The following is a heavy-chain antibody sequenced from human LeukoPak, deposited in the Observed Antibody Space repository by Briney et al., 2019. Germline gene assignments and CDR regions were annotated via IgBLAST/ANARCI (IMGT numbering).Heavy chain of an antibody. V-gene: IGHV3-23*01. CDR3: GKDSIVAAVQGYFDS. D-gene: IGHD5-12*01. CDR1: ASTFSNYA. CDR2: MRGSGDLT. J-gene: IGHJ4*02. Sequence: GRCLTPAWVPSASTFSNYAVGCVSQPPGDWLEWVSVMRGSGDLTTHAESVKGRFTMSRDSSRNPLYLPMSRLRAEDTAVYYCGKDSIVAAVQGYFDSWAQGTVVSV.